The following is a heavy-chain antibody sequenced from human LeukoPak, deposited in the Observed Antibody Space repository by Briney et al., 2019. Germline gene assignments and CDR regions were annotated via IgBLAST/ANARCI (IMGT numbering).Heavy chain of an antibody. CDR1: GYTFTSYG. CDR2: ISAYNGNT. V-gene: IGHV1-18*01. Sequence: ASVKVSCKASGYTFTSYGISWVRQAPGQGLEWMGWISAYNGNTNYAQKLQGRVTMTTDTSTSTAYMELRSLRSDDTAVYYCASRHIGAPPDYYYYMDVWGKGTTVTVSS. CDR3: ASRHIGAPPDYYYYMDV. D-gene: IGHD6-13*01. J-gene: IGHJ6*03.